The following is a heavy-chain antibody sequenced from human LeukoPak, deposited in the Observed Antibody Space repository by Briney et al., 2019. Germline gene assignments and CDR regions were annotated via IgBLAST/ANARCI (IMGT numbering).Heavy chain of an antibody. D-gene: IGHD6-19*01. CDR2: IYYSGST. J-gene: IGHJ6*02. Sequence: PSETLSLTCTVSGGSISSYYWSWIRQPPGKGLEWIGYIYYSGSTNYNPSLKSRVTISVDTSKNQFSLKLSSVTAADTAVYYCARDQARYSSGWTHGKYYYYYGMDVWGQGTTVTVSS. CDR3: ARDQARYSSGWTHGKYYYYYGMDV. V-gene: IGHV4-59*01. CDR1: GGSISSYY.